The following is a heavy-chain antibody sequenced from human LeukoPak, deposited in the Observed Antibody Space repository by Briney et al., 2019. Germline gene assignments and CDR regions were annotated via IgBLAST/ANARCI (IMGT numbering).Heavy chain of an antibody. CDR3: ARNPTIFGVVITPDY. CDR1: GGSLSSYY. V-gene: IGHV4-59*01. D-gene: IGHD3-3*01. CDR2: IHYSGST. J-gene: IGHJ4*02. Sequence: PSETLSLTCTVSGGSLSSYYWSWIRQAPGKGLEWIGYIHYSGSTDYNPSLKSRVTMAVDTSKNQFSLKLSSVTAADTAIYYCARNPTIFGVVITPDYWGQGTLVTVSS.